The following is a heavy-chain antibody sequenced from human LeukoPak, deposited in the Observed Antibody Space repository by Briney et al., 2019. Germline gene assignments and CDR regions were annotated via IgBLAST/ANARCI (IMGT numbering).Heavy chain of an antibody. CDR1: GGSFSGYY. Sequence: SETLSLTCAVYGGSFSGYYWSWIRQPPGKGLEWIGEINHSGSTNYYPSLKSRVTISVDTSKNQFSLKLSSVTAADTAVYYCARAYTYYYGSGSYYRVPDYFDYWGQGTLVTVSS. CDR3: ARAYTYYYGSGSYYRVPDYFDY. V-gene: IGHV4-34*01. D-gene: IGHD3-10*01. J-gene: IGHJ4*02. CDR2: INHSGST.